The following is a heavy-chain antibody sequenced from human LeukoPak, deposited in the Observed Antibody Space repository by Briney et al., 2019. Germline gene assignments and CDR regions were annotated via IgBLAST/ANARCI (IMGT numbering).Heavy chain of an antibody. CDR1: GYSISSGYY. Sequence: PSETLSLTCTVSGYSISSGYYWGWIRQPPGKGLEWIGSIYHSGSTNYNPSLKSRVTISVDTSKNQFSLKLSSVTAADTAVYYCARQDTGVRGVSFDYWGQGTLVTVSS. D-gene: IGHD3-10*01. CDR3: ARQDTGVRGVSFDY. V-gene: IGHV4-38-2*02. J-gene: IGHJ4*02. CDR2: IYHSGST.